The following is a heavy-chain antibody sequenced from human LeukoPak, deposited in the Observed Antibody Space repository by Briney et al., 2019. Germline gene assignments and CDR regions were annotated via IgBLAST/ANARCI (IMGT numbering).Heavy chain of an antibody. J-gene: IGHJ2*01. CDR3: ARTVTPYWYFDL. V-gene: IGHV1-2*02. D-gene: IGHD4-11*01. CDR2: INPNSGGA. CDR1: GYTFTGYY. Sequence: ASVKVSCKASGYTFTGYYMHWVRQAPGQGLEWMGWINPNSGGANYAQNFQGRVTMARDTSISTAYMELSRLRSDDTAVYYCARTVTPYWYFDLWGRGTLVTVSS.